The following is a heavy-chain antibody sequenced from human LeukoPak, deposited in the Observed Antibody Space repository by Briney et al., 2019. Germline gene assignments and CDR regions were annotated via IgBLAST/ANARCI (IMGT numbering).Heavy chain of an antibody. Sequence: GGSLRLSCAASGFTVSSNYMSWVRQAPGKGLEWVSLIYRVGSTYYADSVKGRFTISRDNSKNTLYLQMNSLRAEDTAVYYCARDRRYSYGYFFYYYGMDVWGQGTTVTVSS. CDR1: GFTVSSNY. J-gene: IGHJ6*02. D-gene: IGHD5-18*01. CDR2: IYRVGST. CDR3: ARDRRYSYGYFFYYYGMDV. V-gene: IGHV3-66*01.